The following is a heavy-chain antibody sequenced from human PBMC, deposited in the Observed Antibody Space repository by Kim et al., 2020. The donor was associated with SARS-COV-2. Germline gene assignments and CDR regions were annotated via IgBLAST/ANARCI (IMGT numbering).Heavy chain of an antibody. Sequence: ASVKVSCKVSGYTLTELSMHWVRQAPGKGLEWMGGFDPEDGETIYAHKFQGRVTMTEDTSTDTAYMELSSLRSEDTAVYYCATWCSSTSCLIFDYWGQGTLVTVSS. D-gene: IGHD2-2*01. J-gene: IGHJ4*02. CDR1: GYTLTELS. V-gene: IGHV1-24*01. CDR2: FDPEDGET. CDR3: ATWCSSTSCLIFDY.